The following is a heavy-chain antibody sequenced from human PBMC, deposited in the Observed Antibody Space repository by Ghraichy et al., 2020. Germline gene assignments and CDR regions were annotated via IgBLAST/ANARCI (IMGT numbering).Heavy chain of an antibody. V-gene: IGHV1-24*01. J-gene: IGHJ4*02. CDR1: GYTLTELS. CDR3: ATSDIVVVPAAISFDY. D-gene: IGHD2-2*01. Sequence: ASVKVSCKVSGYTLTELSMHWVRQAPGKGLEWMGGFDPEDGETIYAQKFQGRVTMTEDTSTDTAYMELSSLRSEDTAVYYCATSDIVVVPAAISFDYWGQGTLVTVSS. CDR2: FDPEDGET.